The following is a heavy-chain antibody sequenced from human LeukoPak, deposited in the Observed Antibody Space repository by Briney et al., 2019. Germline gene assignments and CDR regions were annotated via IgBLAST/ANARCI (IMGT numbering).Heavy chain of an antibody. J-gene: IGHJ3*02. CDR2: IYYSGST. V-gene: IGHV4-59*01. CDR3: ARAPVDYCGGDCYPSAFDI. CDR1: GGSISSYN. Sequence: SETLSLTCTVSGGSISSYNWSWIRQPPGKGLEWIGYIYYSGSTNYNPSLKSRVTISVDTSKNQFSLKLSSVTAADTAVYYCARAPVDYCGGDCYPSAFDIWGQGTMVTVSS. D-gene: IGHD2-21*02.